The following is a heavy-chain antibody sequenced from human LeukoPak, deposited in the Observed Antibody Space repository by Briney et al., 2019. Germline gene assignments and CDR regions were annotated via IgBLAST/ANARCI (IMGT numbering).Heavy chain of an antibody. D-gene: IGHD4-17*01. Sequence: PGGSLRLACAASGFTFSSYAMHWVGQAPGKGLERVSSISGSGGSTWYADSVRGRFTISRDNSKNTLYLRMNSLRAEDTAVYFCAKDLHGDYVRWGDYSGQGTLVTVSS. V-gene: IGHV3-23*01. J-gene: IGHJ4*02. CDR2: ISGSGGST. CDR3: AKDLHGDYVRWGDY. CDR1: GFTFSSYA.